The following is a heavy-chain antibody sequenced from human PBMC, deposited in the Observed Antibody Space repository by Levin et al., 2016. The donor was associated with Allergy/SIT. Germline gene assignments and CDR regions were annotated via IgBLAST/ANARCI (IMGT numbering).Heavy chain of an antibody. D-gene: IGHD7-27*01. CDR3: AKALGHWGLALDI. CDR2: ISGRGDNT. CDR1: GFTFSSYA. Sequence: GESLKISCAASGFTFSSYAMSWVRQAPGKGLEWVAGISGRGDNTYETESMKGRFTISSDNSKNTVYLQMNSLRAEDTATYYCAKALGHWGLALDIWGQGTMVSVSS. J-gene: IGHJ3*02. V-gene: IGHV3-23*01.